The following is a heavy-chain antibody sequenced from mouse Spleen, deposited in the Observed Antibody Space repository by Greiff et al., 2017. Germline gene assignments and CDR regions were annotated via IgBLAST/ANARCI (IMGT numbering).Heavy chain of an antibody. CDR2: IRLKSDNYAT. J-gene: IGHJ2*01. V-gene: IGHV6-3*01. CDR1: GFTFSNYW. D-gene: IGHD1-1*01. CDR3: SHLFITTVVARGYFDY. Sequence: EVKVEESGGGLVQPGGSMKLSCVASGFTFSNYWMNWVRQSPEKGLEWVAQIRLKSDNYATHYAESVKGRFTISRDDSKSSVYLQMNNLRAEDTGIYYCSHLFITTVVARGYFDYWGQGTTLTVSS.